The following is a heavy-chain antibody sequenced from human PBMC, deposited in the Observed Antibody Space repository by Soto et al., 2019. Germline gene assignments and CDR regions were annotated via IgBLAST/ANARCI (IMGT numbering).Heavy chain of an antibody. J-gene: IGHJ4*02. V-gene: IGHV3-74*01. CDR1: GITFSTYR. CDR3: ARENYDFWSGYYLDY. D-gene: IGHD3-3*01. CDR2: IKSDGTVT. Sequence: GSLRLSCVVSGITFSTYRMHWVRQAPGKGLVWVSHIKSDGTVTHYTDSVRGRSIISRDNAKNTLFLQMNSLRAEDTAVYYCARENYDFWSGYYLDYWGQGTLVTVSS.